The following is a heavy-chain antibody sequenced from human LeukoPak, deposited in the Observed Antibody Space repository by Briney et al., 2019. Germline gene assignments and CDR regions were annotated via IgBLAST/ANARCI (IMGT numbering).Heavy chain of an antibody. D-gene: IGHD1-26*01. CDR1: GFTLSTNA. Sequence: GGSLRLSCLTSGFTLSTNAMSWVRQAPGKGLEWISGISGSGASTYYADSVKGRFTISRDDSRNTLYLQMNSLRGDDTAVYYCAEDVGKWESLHFFDYWGQGTLVTVSS. CDR2: ISGSGAST. J-gene: IGHJ4*02. V-gene: IGHV3-23*01. CDR3: AEDVGKWESLHFFDY.